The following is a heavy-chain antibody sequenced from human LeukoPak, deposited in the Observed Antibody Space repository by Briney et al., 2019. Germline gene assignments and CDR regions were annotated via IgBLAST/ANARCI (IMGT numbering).Heavy chain of an antibody. Sequence: SQTLSLTCTVSGGSISSNYWSWIRQPPGKGLGWIGYIYYSGSTNYNPSLKSRVTISVDTSKNRLSLKLSSVTAADTAVYYCAREGPSGWSIFDYWGQGTLVTVSS. CDR1: GGSISSNY. J-gene: IGHJ4*02. V-gene: IGHV4-59*01. CDR3: AREGPSGWSIFDY. D-gene: IGHD6-19*01. CDR2: IYYSGST.